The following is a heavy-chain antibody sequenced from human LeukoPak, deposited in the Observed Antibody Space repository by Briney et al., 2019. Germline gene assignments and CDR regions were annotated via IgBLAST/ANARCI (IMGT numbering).Heavy chain of an antibody. CDR2: FDPEDGET. CDR1: GYTLTELS. Sequence: ASVKVSCKVSGYTLTELSMHWVRQAPGKGLEWMGGFDPEDGETIYAQKFQGRVTMTEDTSTDTAYMELRSLRSDDTAVYYCARRRYYDFWTGRENSLDYWGQGTLVTVSS. V-gene: IGHV1-24*01. J-gene: IGHJ4*02. CDR3: ARRRYYDFWTGRENSLDY. D-gene: IGHD3-3*01.